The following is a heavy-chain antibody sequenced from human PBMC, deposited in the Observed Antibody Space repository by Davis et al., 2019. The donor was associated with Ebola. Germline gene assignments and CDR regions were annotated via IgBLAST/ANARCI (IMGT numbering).Heavy chain of an antibody. D-gene: IGHD3-10*01. CDR3: AREIVSGGH. CDR1: GFTLSGSD. J-gene: IGHJ4*02. CDR2: INTYASTT. Sequence: GVLKISCAASGFTLSGSDMNRVRQAPRKGLLWVSRINTYASTTSYGDSVKGRFTISRDNAKNSLYLQRNSLGDEDTAIYYCAREIVSGGHWGQGTLVTVSS. V-gene: IGHV3-74*01.